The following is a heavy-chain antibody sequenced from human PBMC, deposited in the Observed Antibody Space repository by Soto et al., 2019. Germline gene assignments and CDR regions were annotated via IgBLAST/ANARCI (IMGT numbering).Heavy chain of an antibody. CDR2: IYHSGST. Sequence: SETLSLTCTVSGGSISSRDSYWGWIRQPPGKGLEWIGYIYHSGSTYYNPSLKSRVTISVDRSKNQFSLKLSSVTAADTAVYYCARGGHSSGWYPSFDYWGQGTLVTVSS. CDR3: ARGGHSSGWYPSFDY. V-gene: IGHV4-30-2*01. J-gene: IGHJ4*02. D-gene: IGHD6-19*01. CDR1: GGSISSRDSY.